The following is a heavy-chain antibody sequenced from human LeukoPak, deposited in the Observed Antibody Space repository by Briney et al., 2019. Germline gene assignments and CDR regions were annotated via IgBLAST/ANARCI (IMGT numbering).Heavy chain of an antibody. V-gene: IGHV1-24*01. Sequence: ASVKVSCKVSGYTLTELSMHWVRQAPGKGLEWMGGFDPEDGETIYAQKFQGRVTMTEDTSTDTAYMELSSLRSEDTAVYYCATQLNSSWFPNWFDPWGQGTLVTVSS. J-gene: IGHJ5*02. CDR1: GYTLTELS. CDR2: FDPEDGET. D-gene: IGHD6-13*01. CDR3: ATQLNSSWFPNWFDP.